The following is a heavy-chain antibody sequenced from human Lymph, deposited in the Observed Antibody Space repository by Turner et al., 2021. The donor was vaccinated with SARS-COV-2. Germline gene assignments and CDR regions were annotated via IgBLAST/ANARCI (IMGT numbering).Heavy chain of an antibody. CDR2: IYSGGTT. CDR3: ARDLGTYGMDV. D-gene: IGHD6-13*01. J-gene: IGHJ6*02. V-gene: IGHV3-53*02. CDR1: GIIVSRNY. Sequence: VQLEETGGGLRQPGGSLRLSGAASGIIVSRNYMNCFRQAQGKGLEWVSVIYSGGTTYYADSVKGRFTISRDNSKNTLYLQMNSLRVEDTAVYYCARDLGTYGMDVWGQGTTVTVSS.